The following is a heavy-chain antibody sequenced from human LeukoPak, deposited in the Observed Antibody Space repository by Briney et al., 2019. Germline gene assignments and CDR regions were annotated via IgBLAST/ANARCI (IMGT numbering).Heavy chain of an antibody. D-gene: IGHD5-24*01. V-gene: IGHV4-59*11. CDR2: IYYSGST. CDR1: GGSISSHY. Sequence: SETLSLTCTVSGGSISSHYWSWIRQPPAKGLEWIGYIYYSGSTNYNPSLKSRVTISVDTSKNQFSLKLSSVTAADTAVYYCARDAIRDGYKHWGQGTLVTVSS. J-gene: IGHJ4*02. CDR3: ARDAIRDGYKH.